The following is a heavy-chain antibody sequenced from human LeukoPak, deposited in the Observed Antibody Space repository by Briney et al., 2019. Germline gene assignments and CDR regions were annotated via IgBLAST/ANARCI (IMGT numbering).Heavy chain of an antibody. CDR3: ARDVNWGSAIFDY. Sequence: GGSLRLSCAASGFTFSDYYMSWIRQAPGKGLEWVSYISSSGSTIYYADSVKGRFTISRDNAKNSLYLQMNSLRAEDTAVYYCARDVNWGSAIFDYWGPGTLVTVSS. J-gene: IGHJ4*02. CDR2: ISSSGSTI. D-gene: IGHD7-27*01. V-gene: IGHV3-11*04. CDR1: GFTFSDYY.